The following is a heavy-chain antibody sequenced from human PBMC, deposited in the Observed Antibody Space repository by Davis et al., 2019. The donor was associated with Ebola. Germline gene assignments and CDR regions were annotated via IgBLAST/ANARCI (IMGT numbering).Heavy chain of an antibody. CDR1: GFTFSSYS. CDR2: ISSSSSYI. J-gene: IGHJ4*02. CDR3: ARDLAVTSPCDY. D-gene: IGHD4-11*01. V-gene: IGHV3-21*01. Sequence: PGGSLRLSCAASGFTFSSYSMHRVRPAPGKGLEWVSSISSSSSYIYYADSVKCRFTISRDNAKNSLYLQMNSLRAEGTAVYYCARDLAVTSPCDYWGQGTLVTVAS.